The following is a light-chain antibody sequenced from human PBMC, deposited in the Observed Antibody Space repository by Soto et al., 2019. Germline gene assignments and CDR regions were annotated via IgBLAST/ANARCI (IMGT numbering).Light chain of an antibody. CDR2: RAS. Sequence: DIQMTQSPSTLSASAGDRVTITCRASQDINSWLAWYQQIPGKAPKILIYRASNLESGVPSRFSGSESGTEFTLIISSLQPDDFGTYYCQQYNSYPWTFGQGTKVKI. J-gene: IGKJ1*01. CDR1: QDINSW. CDR3: QQYNSYPWT. V-gene: IGKV1-5*03.